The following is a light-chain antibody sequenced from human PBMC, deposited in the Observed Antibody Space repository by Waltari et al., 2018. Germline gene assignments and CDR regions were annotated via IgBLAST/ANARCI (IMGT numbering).Light chain of an antibody. Sequence: DIVMTQSPDSLAVCLGERATINCKSSRSVLYSSNNKNYLAWYQQKPGQPPKLLIYWASTRESGVPDRFSGSGSGTDFTLTISSLQAEDVAVYYCQQYYSTPLTFGGGTKVEIK. CDR1: RSVLYSSNNKNY. J-gene: IGKJ4*01. V-gene: IGKV4-1*01. CDR3: QQYYSTPLT. CDR2: WAS.